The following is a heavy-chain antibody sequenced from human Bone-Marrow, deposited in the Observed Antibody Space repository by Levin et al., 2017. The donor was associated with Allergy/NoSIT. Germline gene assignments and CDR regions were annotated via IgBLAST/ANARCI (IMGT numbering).Heavy chain of an antibody. CDR3: AGEGRRVVPDTSAFDF. J-gene: IGHJ3*01. CDR1: GITFSSDW. Sequence: GGSLRLSCADSGITFSSDWMSWVRQAPGKGLEWVANIIRDGSLKFYADSVKGRFTISRDNAKNSLFLQMDSLRAEDTAVYYCAGEGRRVVPDTSAFDFWGQGTVVTVSS. D-gene: IGHD2-2*01. CDR2: IIRDGSLK. V-gene: IGHV3-7*04.